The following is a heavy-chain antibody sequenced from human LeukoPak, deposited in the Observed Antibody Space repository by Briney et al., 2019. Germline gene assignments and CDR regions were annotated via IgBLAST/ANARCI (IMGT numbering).Heavy chain of an antibody. CDR3: VSVHYSSSWYSFDY. V-gene: IGHV3-9*01. Sequence: GGSLRLSCAASGFTFSSYAMSWVRQAPGKGLEWVSGISWSSGNIGYADSVKGRFTISRDNAKNSLYLQMNTLRAEDTALYYCVSVHYSSSWYSFDYWGQGTLVTVSS. CDR2: ISWSSGNI. CDR1: GFTFSSYA. J-gene: IGHJ4*02. D-gene: IGHD6-13*01.